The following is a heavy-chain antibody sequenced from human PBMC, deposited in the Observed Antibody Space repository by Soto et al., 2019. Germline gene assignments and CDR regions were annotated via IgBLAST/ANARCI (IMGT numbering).Heavy chain of an antibody. CDR1: GGIFSTYA. Sequence: QVQLVQSGAEVKKPGSSVKVSCKASGGIFSTYAISWLRQAPGQGLEWMGGIIPLFGTPNYAQRFQGRVTSTADESTSTAYMELSRLRSEDSAVYYCARDRDDYGSGKYYNRFDFWGQGTLVTVSS. CDR3: ARDRDDYGSGKYYNRFDF. J-gene: IGHJ4*02. CDR2: IIPLFGTP. D-gene: IGHD3-10*01. V-gene: IGHV1-69*01.